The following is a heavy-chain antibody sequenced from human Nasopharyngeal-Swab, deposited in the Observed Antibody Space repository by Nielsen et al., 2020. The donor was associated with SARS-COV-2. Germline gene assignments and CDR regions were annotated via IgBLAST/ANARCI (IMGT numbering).Heavy chain of an antibody. CDR3: ARGRRTSGRYPSDI. J-gene: IGHJ3*02. CDR1: GGSFSGYY. V-gene: IGHV4-34*01. CDR2: INHSGST. D-gene: IGHD6-19*01. Sequence: SETLSLTCAVYGGSFSGYYWSWIRQPPGKGLEWIGEINHSGSTNYNPSLKSRVTISVDTSKNQFSLKLSSVTAADTAVYYCARGRRTSGRYPSDIWGQGTMVTVSS.